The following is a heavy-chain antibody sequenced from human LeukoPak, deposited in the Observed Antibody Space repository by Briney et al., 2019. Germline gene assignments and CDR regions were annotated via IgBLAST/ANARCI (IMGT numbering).Heavy chain of an antibody. Sequence: GGSLRLSCAASGFTFSSYEMNWVRQAPGKGLEWVSYISSSGSTIYYADSVKGRFTISRDNAKNSLYLQMKSLRDEDTAVYYCAREYADYYGSGSYTFDYYYGMDVWGQGTTVTVSS. D-gene: IGHD3-10*01. CDR1: GFTFSSYE. CDR3: AREYADYYGSGSYTFDYYYGMDV. J-gene: IGHJ6*02. CDR2: ISSSGSTI. V-gene: IGHV3-48*03.